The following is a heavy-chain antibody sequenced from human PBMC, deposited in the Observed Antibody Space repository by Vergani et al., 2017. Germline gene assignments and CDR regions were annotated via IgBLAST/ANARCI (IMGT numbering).Heavy chain of an antibody. CDR2: INPNSGGT. J-gene: IGHJ6*03. V-gene: IGHV1-2*02. CDR1: GYTFTGYY. D-gene: IGHD2-2*01. Sequence: QVQLVQSGAEVKKPGASVKVSCKASGYTFTGYYMHWVRQAPGQGLEWMGWINPNSGGTNYAQKFQGRVTMTRDTSISTAYMELSRLRSDDTAVYYCARDKMGVVVAAAPIPYYYMDVWGKGTTVTVSS. CDR3: ARDKMGVVVAAAPIPYYYMDV.